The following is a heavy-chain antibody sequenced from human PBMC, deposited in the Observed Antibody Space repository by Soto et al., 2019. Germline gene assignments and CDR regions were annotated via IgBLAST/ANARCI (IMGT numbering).Heavy chain of an antibody. J-gene: IGHJ4*02. CDR2: IYWDDDK. CDR3: AHGSGWLSDY. Sequence: QITLKESGPTLVKPTQTLTLTCTFSGFSLSSPAVGVNWIRQPPGKALEWLALIYWDDDKQYSLSLRSRLTITKDTSKNQVVLTMTNMDPVDTATYYCAHGSGWLSDYWGQGTLVTVSS. D-gene: IGHD6-19*01. V-gene: IGHV2-5*02. CDR1: GFSLSSPAVG.